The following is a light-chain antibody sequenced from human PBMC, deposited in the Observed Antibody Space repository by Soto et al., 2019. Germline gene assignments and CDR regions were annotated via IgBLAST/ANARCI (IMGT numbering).Light chain of an antibody. V-gene: IGLV1-40*01. CDR3: QSYDSSLRLSV. CDR1: SSNIGAGYD. Sequence: QSVLTQPPSVSGAPGQRVTISCSGSSSNIGAGYDVHWYQQLPGTAPRLLIYVSRNRPSGVPDRFSGSKSGTSASLAITGLQTDAEADYYCQSYDSSLRLSVFGGGTKVTVL. CDR2: VSR. J-gene: IGLJ3*02.